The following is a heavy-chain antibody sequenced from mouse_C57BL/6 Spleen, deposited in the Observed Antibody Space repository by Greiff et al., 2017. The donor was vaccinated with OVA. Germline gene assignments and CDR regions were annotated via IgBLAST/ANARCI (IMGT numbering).Heavy chain of an antibody. J-gene: IGHJ1*03. CDR1: GYSITSGYY. D-gene: IGHD1-1*01. V-gene: IGHV3-6*01. CDR2: ISYDGSN. CDR3: AREGYYYGSSLYFDV. Sequence: ESGPGLVKPSQSLSLTCSVTGYSITSGYYWNWIRQFPGNKLEWMGYISYDGSNNYNPSLKNRISITRDTSKNQFFLKLNSVTTEDTATYYCAREGYYYGSSLYFDVWGTGTTVTVSS.